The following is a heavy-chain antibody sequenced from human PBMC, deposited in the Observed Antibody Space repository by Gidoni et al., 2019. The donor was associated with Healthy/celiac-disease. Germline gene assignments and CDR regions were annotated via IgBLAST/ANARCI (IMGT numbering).Heavy chain of an antibody. D-gene: IGHD3-22*01. CDR1: GFTFSDYY. CDR3: ARSLYDSSGYRPFAY. V-gene: IGHV3-11*01. Sequence: QVQLLESGGGLVKPGGSLRLSCAASGFTFSDYYMSWIRQAPGKGLEWVSSISSSGTTIYYAGSVKGRCTISRDNARKSLYLQMQSLRADDTAAYYCARSLYDSSGYRPFAYWGQGTLVTVSS. CDR2: ISSSGTTI. J-gene: IGHJ4*02.